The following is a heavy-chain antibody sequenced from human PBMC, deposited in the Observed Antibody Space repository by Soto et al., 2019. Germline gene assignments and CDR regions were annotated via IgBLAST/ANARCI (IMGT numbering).Heavy chain of an antibody. CDR1: GFTFSSYS. Sequence: LRLSCAASGFTFSSYSMNWVRQAPGKGLEWVSYISSSSSTIYYADSVKGRFTISRDNAKNSLYLQMNSLRDEDTAVYYCARDRGSSGYPDAFDIWGQGTMVTVS. V-gene: IGHV3-48*02. J-gene: IGHJ3*02. D-gene: IGHD3-22*01. CDR3: ARDRGSSGYPDAFDI. CDR2: ISSSSSTI.